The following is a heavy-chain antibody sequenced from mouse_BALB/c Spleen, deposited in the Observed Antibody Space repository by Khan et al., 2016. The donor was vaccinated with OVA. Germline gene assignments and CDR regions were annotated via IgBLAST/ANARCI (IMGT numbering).Heavy chain of an antibody. V-gene: IGHV1-4*01. D-gene: IGHD2-14*01. CDR2: INHSNGYT. CDR1: GYTFTSYT. CDR3: VRDGAYHRNDGWFAY. J-gene: IGHJ3*01. Sequence: QVQLQQSGAELARPGASVKMSCKASGYTFTSYTIHWIKERPGQGLEWIGYINHSNGYTNYNQKLKDKATLTTDKSSTTAYLQLNSLTSDDSAVYNCVRDGAYHRNDGWFAYWGQGTLVTVSA.